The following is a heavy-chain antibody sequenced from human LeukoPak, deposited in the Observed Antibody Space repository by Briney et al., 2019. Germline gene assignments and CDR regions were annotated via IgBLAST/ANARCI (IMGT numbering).Heavy chain of an antibody. D-gene: IGHD3-10*01. CDR2: IYYSGST. V-gene: IGHV4-59*01. CDR1: GGSINNNY. Sequence: PSETLSLTCTVSGGSINNNYWSWIRQPPGKGLEWIGDIYYSGSTNYNPSLKSRVTISVDTSKSQFSLNLSSVTAADTAVYYCARATRVVRGTNWFDPWGQGTLVTVSS. CDR3: ARATRVVRGTNWFDP. J-gene: IGHJ5*02.